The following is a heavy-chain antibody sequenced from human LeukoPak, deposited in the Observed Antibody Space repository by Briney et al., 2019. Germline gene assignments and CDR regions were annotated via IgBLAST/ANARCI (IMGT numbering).Heavy chain of an antibody. CDR2: ISGSGSNT. V-gene: IGHV3-23*01. CDR1: GFTFSSYS. J-gene: IGHJ5*02. D-gene: IGHD6-6*01. CDR3: AKAKIEVYISSSYWFDP. Sequence: GGSLRLSCAASGFTFSSYSMNWVRQAPGKGLEWVSAISGSGSNTYYADSVKGRFTISRDNSKNTLDLQMNSLRAEDTAVYYCAKAKIEVYISSSYWFDPWGQGTLVTVSS.